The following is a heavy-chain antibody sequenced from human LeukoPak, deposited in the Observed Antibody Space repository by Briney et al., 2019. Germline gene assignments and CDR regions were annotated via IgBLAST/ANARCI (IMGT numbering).Heavy chain of an antibody. J-gene: IGHJ5*02. CDR3: ARVRGSIYCSGGSCYGNNWFDP. Sequence: PSETLSLTCAVYGGSFSGYYWSWIRQPPGKGLEWIGEINHSGSTNYNPSLKSRVTISVDTSKNQFSLKLSSVTAADTAVYYCARVRGSIYCSGGSCYGNNWFDPWGQGTLVTVSS. CDR1: GGSFSGYY. D-gene: IGHD2-15*01. CDR2: INHSGST. V-gene: IGHV4-34*01.